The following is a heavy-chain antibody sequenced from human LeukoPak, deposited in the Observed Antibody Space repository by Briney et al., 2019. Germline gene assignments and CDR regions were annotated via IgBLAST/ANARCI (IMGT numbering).Heavy chain of an antibody. D-gene: IGHD6-13*01. V-gene: IGHV4-30-4*01. J-gene: IGHJ4*02. Sequence: SETLSLTCTVSGGSISSTTYYWSWIRQPPGKGLEWIGYIYYSGSTYYNPSPKSRVTISVDTSKNQFSLKLSSVTAADTAVYYCARVSSIAAADWGQGTLVTVSS. CDR1: GGSISSTTYY. CDR3: ARVSSIAAAD. CDR2: IYYSGST.